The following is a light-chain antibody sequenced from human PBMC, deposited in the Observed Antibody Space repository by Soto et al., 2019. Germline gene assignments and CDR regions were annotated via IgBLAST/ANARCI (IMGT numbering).Light chain of an antibody. CDR2: NNA. V-gene: IGLV1-40*01. Sequence: QSVLTQPPSVSGAPGQRVTISCTGSSSNIGAGYAVHWYRHLPGTGPKLLIYNNAIRPSGVPDRFSGSRSATSASLAITGLQAEDEADYYCQSHDNSLSGFYVFGTGTKLTVL. CDR3: QSHDNSLSGFYV. CDR1: SSNIGAGYA. J-gene: IGLJ1*01.